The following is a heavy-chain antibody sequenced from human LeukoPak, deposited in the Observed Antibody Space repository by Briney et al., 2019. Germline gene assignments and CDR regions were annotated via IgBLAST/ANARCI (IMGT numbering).Heavy chain of an antibody. CDR3: TEEGRYSSGWYGGDGI. V-gene: IGHV3-15*01. Sequence: KPGGSLRLSCAAPGFSFPNARMSWVRQATGKGLEWVGRNKSRTDGGKIIHAAFVKGRFTTSREDSKTTLYLQRNTLETEDTGIYYCTEEGRYSSGWYGGDGICGQGTMVTVSS. J-gene: IGHJ3*02. CDR1: GFSFPNAR. CDR2: NKSRTDGGKI. D-gene: IGHD6-19*01.